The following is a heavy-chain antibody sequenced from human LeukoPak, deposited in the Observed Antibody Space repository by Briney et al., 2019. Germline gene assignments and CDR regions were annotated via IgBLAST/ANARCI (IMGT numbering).Heavy chain of an antibody. J-gene: IGHJ6*02. CDR2: IKQDGSEK. CDR1: GFTFSSYW. Sequence: GGSLRLSCAASGFTFSSYWMSWVRQAPGKGLEWVANIKQDGSEKYYVDSVKGRFTISRDNAKNSLCLQMNSLRAEDTAVYYCASSPFRYGMDVWGQGTTVTVSS. V-gene: IGHV3-7*01. CDR3: ASSPFRYGMDV.